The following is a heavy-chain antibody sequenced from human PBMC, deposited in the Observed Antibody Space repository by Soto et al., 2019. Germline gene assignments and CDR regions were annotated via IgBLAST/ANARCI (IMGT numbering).Heavy chain of an antibody. CDR1: GDSVSSNSAA. D-gene: IGHD3-22*01. CDR2: TYYRSKWYN. Sequence: KQSQTLSLTCAISGDSVSSNSAAWNWIRQSPSRGLEWLGRTYYRSKWYNDYAVSVKSRITINPDTSKNQFSLQLNSVTPEDTAVYYCARYYYDSSGYYPYYYYGMDVWGQGTTVTVSS. V-gene: IGHV6-1*01. CDR3: ARYYYDSSGYYPYYYYGMDV. J-gene: IGHJ6*02.